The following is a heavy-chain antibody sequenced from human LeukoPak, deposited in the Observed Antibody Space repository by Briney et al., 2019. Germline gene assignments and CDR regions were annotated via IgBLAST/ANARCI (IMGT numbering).Heavy chain of an antibody. V-gene: IGHV4-39*07. CDR2: IYYSGST. Sequence: SETLSLTCTVSDGFISTSTYYWGWIRQPPGKGLEWIGTIYYSGSTHYNASLQSRVTISVDTSKNQLSLKLNFVTAADTAVYYCASDRIEVDAFDIWGQGTMVTVSS. CDR3: ASDRIEVDAFDI. D-gene: IGHD2-15*01. CDR1: DGFISTSTYY. J-gene: IGHJ3*02.